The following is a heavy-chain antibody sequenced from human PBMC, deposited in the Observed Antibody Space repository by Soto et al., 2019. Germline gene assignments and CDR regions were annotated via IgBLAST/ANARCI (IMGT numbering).Heavy chain of an antibody. CDR3: AKATATGAGAFDI. D-gene: IGHD2-8*02. CDR1: GISCSSYD. Sequence: GGTRRLSCSAAGISCSSYDMSWVRQDTGKGLEWVSTILVAGSRHCPDSVKGRFTICRDISKNTVFLHMNSLTAGDTAVYYRAKATATGAGAFDICGHGTGGTVS. J-gene: IGHJ3*02. V-gene: IGHV3-23*01. CDR2: ILVAGSR.